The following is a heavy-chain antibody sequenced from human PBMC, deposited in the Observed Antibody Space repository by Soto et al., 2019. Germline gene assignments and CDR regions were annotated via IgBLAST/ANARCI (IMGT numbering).Heavy chain of an antibody. D-gene: IGHD5-18*01. Sequence: QVQLQQWGAGLLKPSETLSLTCAVYGGSFSGYYWSWIRQPPGKGLEWIGEINHSGSTNYNPSLKGRVTISVDTSKNQFSLKLSSVTAADTAVYYCARVGYSYGLGNWGQGTLVTVSS. J-gene: IGHJ4*02. CDR1: GGSFSGYY. V-gene: IGHV4-34*01. CDR2: INHSGST. CDR3: ARVGYSYGLGN.